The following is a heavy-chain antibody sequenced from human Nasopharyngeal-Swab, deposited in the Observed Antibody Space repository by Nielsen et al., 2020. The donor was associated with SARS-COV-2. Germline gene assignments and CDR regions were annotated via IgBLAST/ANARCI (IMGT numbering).Heavy chain of an antibody. D-gene: IGHD3-10*01. CDR2: IKQDGSEK. Sequence: GGSLRLSCAASGFTFSSYWMSWVRQAPGKGLEWVANIKQDGSEKYYVDSVKGRFSISRDNGKNSLDLQMNSLGVDDTTVYYCARDQIGTTMIREVLKRYYYGMDVWGQGTTVTVSS. V-gene: IGHV3-7*03. CDR1: GFTFSSYW. J-gene: IGHJ6*02. CDR3: ARDQIGTTMIREVLKRYYYGMDV.